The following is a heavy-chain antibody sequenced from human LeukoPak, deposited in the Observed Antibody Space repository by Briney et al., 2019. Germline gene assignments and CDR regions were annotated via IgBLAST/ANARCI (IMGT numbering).Heavy chain of an antibody. CDR3: GKAGSYYYYYGMDV. CDR1: GFTFSSYG. Sequence: GGSLRLSCAASGFTFSSYGMHWVRQAPGKGLEWVAVISYDGSNKYYADSVKGRFTISRDNSKNTLYLQMNSLRAEDTAVYYCGKAGSYYYYYGMDVWGQGTTVTASS. D-gene: IGHD1-26*01. J-gene: IGHJ6*02. V-gene: IGHV3-30*18. CDR2: ISYDGSNK.